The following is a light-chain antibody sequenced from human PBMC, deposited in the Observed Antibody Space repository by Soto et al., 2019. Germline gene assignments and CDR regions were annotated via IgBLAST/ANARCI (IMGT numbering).Light chain of an antibody. V-gene: IGLV4-60*02. J-gene: IGLJ3*02. CDR2: LEGRGSY. CDR3: ETWDSHTWV. Sequence: QSVLTQSSSASASLGSSVKLICTLSSGHSSYIIAWHQQQPGKAPRYLMNLEGRGSYNKGSGVPDRFSGSSSGADRYLTISNLQFEDEADYYCETWDSHTWVFGGGTKLTVL. CDR1: SGHSSYI.